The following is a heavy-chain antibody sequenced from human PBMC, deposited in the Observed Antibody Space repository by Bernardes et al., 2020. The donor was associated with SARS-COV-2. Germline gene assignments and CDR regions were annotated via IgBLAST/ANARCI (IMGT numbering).Heavy chain of an antibody. CDR3: AHSPAYYDFWSGDYYYDYYGMDV. J-gene: IGHJ6*02. Sequence: SGPTLVKPTQTLTLTCTFSGFSLSTSGVGVGWIRQPPVKALEWLALIYWNDDKGYSPSLNSRLTITKDTSKNQVVLTMTNMDPVDTATYYCAHSPAYYDFWSGDYYYDYYGMDVWGQGKTVTVSS. CDR1: GFSLSTSGVG. V-gene: IGHV2-5*01. D-gene: IGHD3-3*01. CDR2: IYWNDDK.